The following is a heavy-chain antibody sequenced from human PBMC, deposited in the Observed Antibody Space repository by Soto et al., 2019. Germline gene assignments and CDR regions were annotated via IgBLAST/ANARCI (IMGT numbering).Heavy chain of an antibody. V-gene: IGHV4-59*01. J-gene: IGHJ3*02. CDR1: GGSISSYY. CDR2: IYYSGST. Sequence: QVQLQESGPGLVKPSETLSLTCTVSGGSISSYYWSWIRQPPGKGLEWIGYIYYSGSTNYNPSLKSRVTISVDTSKNPFSLKLSSVTAADTAVYYCARDDYGDYGAFDIWGQGTMVTVSS. CDR3: ARDDYGDYGAFDI. D-gene: IGHD4-17*01.